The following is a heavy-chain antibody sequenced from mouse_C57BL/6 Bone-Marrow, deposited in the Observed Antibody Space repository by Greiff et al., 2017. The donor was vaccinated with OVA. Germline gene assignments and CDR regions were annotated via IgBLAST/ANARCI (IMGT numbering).Heavy chain of an antibody. V-gene: IGHV1-62-2*01. J-gene: IGHJ3*01. CDR1: GYTFTEYT. CDR3: ARHEGPLYYGNYEGFAY. CDR2: FYPGSGSI. Sequence: QVQLQQSGAELVKPGASVKLSCKASGYTFTEYTIHWVKQRSGQGLEWIGWFYPGSGSITYNEKFKGKATLTADKASSTVDMELSRLTSEDYAVYFCARHEGPLYYGNYEGFAYWGQGTLVTVSA. D-gene: IGHD2-1*01.